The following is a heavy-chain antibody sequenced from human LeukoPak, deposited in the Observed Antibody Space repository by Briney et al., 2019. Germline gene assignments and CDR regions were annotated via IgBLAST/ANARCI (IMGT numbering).Heavy chain of an antibody. J-gene: IGHJ5*02. V-gene: IGHV3-7*01. CDR1: GFTFSPYR. CDR3: ARSLSNRLLSQYNWFDL. D-gene: IGHD1-14*01. Sequence: GESLRLSCAASGFTFSPYRMSWVRQAPGKGLEWVANIKQDGSEKYYVDSVKGRFTISRDNAKNSLYLQMDSLRAEDTAIYYCARSLSNRLLSQYNWFDLWGQGTLVTVSS. CDR2: IKQDGSEK.